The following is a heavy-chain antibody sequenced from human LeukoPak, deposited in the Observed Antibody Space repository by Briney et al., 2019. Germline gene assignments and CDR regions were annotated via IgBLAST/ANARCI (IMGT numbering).Heavy chain of an antibody. V-gene: IGHV3-30-3*01. J-gene: IGHJ5*02. Sequence: PGRSLRLSCAASGFTFSSYAMHWVRQAPGKGLEWVAVISYDGSNKYYADSVKGRFTISRDNSKDTLYLQMNSLRAEDTAVYYCARGARITMTYLDWFDPWGQGTLVTVSS. CDR3: ARGARITMTYLDWFDP. CDR1: GFTFSSYA. CDR2: ISYDGSNK. D-gene: IGHD3-22*01.